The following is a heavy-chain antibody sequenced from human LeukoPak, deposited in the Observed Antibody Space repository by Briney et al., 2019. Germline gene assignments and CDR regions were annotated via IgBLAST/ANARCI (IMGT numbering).Heavy chain of an antibody. CDR2: INPYSGAI. V-gene: IGHV1-2*02. CDR1: GFTFTDEY. D-gene: IGHD2-2*01. J-gene: IGHJ4*02. Sequence: GASVTVSCKSSGFTFTDEYIHWVRQAPGQGLEWMGWINPYSGAINYAQKFQGRVTLTRDTSISTAYMELSRLTSGDTAVYYCARDPKSQLLLDYWGQGTLVPVSS. CDR3: ARDPKSQLLLDY.